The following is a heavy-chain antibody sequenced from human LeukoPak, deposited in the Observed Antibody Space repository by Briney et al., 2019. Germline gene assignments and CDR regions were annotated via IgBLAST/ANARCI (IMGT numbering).Heavy chain of an antibody. CDR3: ARGGGYCSGGSCYDDY. Sequence: PSETLSLTCAVYGGSFSGYHWTWIRQPPGKGLEWIGEINHSGSTNYNPSLKRRVTISVDTSKNQFSLKLRSVTAADTAVYYCARGGGYCSGGSCYDDYWGQGTLVTVSS. CDR1: GGSFSGYH. J-gene: IGHJ4*02. CDR2: INHSGST. D-gene: IGHD2-15*01. V-gene: IGHV4-34*01.